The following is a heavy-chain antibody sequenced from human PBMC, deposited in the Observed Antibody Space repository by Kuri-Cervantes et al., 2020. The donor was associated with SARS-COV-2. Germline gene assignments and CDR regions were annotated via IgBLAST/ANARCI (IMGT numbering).Heavy chain of an antibody. CDR3: ARDKLSGVSFFDY. CDR1: GLTFSSFW. CDR2: MKQVGSEK. J-gene: IGHJ4*02. D-gene: IGHD3-10*01. V-gene: IGHV3-7*01. Sequence: ESLKLSWAASGLTFSSFWMSWVRQAPGKGLEWVANMKQVGSEKHYVDSVTGRFTISRDNAKNSPYLPMNSLRADNTAVYYWARDKLSGVSFFDYWGQGTLVTGSS.